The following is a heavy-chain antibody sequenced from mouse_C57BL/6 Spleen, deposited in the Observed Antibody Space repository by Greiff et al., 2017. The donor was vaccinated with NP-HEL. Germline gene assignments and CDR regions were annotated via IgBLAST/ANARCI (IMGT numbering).Heavy chain of an antibody. CDR2: INPNNGGT. D-gene: IGHD2-4*01. J-gene: IGHJ1*03. CDR3: AREGGLRWYFDV. CDR1: GYTFTDYN. V-gene: IGHV1-22*01. Sequence: VQLQQSGPELVKPGASVKMSCKASGYTFTDYNMHWVKQSHGKSLEWIGYINPNNGGTSYNQKFKGKATLTVNKSSSTAYMELRSLTSEDSAVYYCAREGGLRWYFDVWGTGTTVTVSS.